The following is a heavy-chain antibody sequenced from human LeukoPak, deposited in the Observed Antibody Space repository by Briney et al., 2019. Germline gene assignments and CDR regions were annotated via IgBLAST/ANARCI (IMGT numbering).Heavy chain of an antibody. J-gene: IGHJ1*01. V-gene: IGHV3-48*03. CDR3: ATSRGYFFRWFQH. D-gene: IGHD3-22*01. CDR1: GFIFSNYE. CDR2: IASSGSTI. Sequence: GGSLRLSCSASGFIFSNYEMNWVRQAPGKGLEWVSYIASSGSTIYYADSVKGRFTISRDNAKSSLFLQMNSLRADDTAVYYCATSRGYFFRWFQHWGQGTLVTVSS.